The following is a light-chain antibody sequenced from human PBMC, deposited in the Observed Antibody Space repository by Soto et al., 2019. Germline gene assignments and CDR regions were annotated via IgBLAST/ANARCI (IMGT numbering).Light chain of an antibody. CDR3: QHYNSYSGT. CDR1: QSISSW. Sequence: DIQMTQSPSTLSASVGDRVTITCRASQSISSWLAWYQHKPGKAPKLLIYDASSLQSGVPSRFSGSGSGTEFTLTISSREPDDFATYYCQHYNSYSGTFGQGTKVEIK. V-gene: IGKV1-5*01. J-gene: IGKJ1*01. CDR2: DAS.